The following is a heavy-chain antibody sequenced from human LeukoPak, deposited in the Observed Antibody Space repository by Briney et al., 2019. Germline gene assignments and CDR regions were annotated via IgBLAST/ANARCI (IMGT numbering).Heavy chain of an antibody. CDR3: AREVRLYYYGSSGQTGGSFDI. CDR1: GGSASSDAYL. D-gene: IGHD3-22*01. V-gene: IGHV4-31*03. J-gene: IGHJ3*02. CDR2: IHHTGSV. Sequence: PSETLSLTCTVSGGSASSDAYLWSWIRQHPGKGLEWIAYIHHTGSVYHNPSLKSRITLSADMSKRQFSLKLNSVTAADTAVYYCAREVRLYYYGSSGQTGGSFDIWGQGKMVTVSS.